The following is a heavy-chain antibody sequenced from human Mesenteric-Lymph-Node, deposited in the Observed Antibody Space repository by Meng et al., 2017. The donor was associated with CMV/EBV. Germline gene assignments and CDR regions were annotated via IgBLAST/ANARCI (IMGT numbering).Heavy chain of an antibody. CDR3: ARAQYSSSWYGDAFDI. V-gene: IGHV3-74*01. J-gene: IGHJ3*02. CDR2: INSAGSAT. CDR1: GFIFDTYW. Sequence: GESLKISCAASGFIFDTYWMHWVRLPPGKGLMWVSRINSAGSATTYADSVKGRFTMSRDNAKNSLYLQMNSLRAEDTALYHCARAQYSSSWYGDAFDIWGQGTMVTVSS. D-gene: IGHD6-13*01.